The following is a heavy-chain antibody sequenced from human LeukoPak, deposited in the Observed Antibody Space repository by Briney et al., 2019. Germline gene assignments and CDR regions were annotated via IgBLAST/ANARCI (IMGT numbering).Heavy chain of an antibody. V-gene: IGHV3-23*01. CDR3: AKELWFAELLYSEPFDY. D-gene: IGHD3-10*01. CDR2: ISGSGGST. Sequence: GGSLRLSCAASGFTFSSYAMSCVRQAPGKGLEWVSAISGSGGSTYYADSVKGRFTISRDNSKNTLYLQMNSLRAEDTAVYYCAKELWFAELLYSEPFDYWGQGTLVTVSS. CDR1: GFTFSSYA. J-gene: IGHJ4*02.